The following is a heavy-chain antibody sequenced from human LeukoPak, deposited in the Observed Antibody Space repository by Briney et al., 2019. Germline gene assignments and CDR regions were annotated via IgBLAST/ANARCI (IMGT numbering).Heavy chain of an antibody. CDR1: GGSISSYY. CDR2: IYYIGST. Sequence: SETLSLTCTVSGGSISSYYWSWIRKPPGKGLEWIGYIYYIGSTNYKPSLNSRVTISVDTSKNQCSLKLSSVTAADTAVYYCARGALVPAAILGWFDPWGQGTLVTVSS. J-gene: IGHJ5*02. D-gene: IGHD2-2*02. V-gene: IGHV4-59*01. CDR3: ARGALVPAAILGWFDP.